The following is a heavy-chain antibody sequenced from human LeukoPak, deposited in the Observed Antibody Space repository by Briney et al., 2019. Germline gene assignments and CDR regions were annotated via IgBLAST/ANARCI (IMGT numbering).Heavy chain of an antibody. CDR3: TTGFLGWG. CDR2: IKGKTDGGTT. V-gene: IGHV3-15*01. D-gene: IGHD6-19*01. CDR1: GFTFSNAW. Sequence: GGSLRLSCAASGFTFSNAWMSWVRQAPGKGLEWVGRIKGKTDGGTTDYAAPVKGRFTISRDDSKNTLYLQMNSLKTEDTAVYYCTTGFLGWGWGQGTLVTVSS. J-gene: IGHJ4*02.